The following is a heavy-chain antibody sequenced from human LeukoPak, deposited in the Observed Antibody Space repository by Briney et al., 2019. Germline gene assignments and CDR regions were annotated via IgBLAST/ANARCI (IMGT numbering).Heavy chain of an antibody. CDR1: GGSISSYY. D-gene: IGHD3-16*02. CDR2: IYYSGST. Sequence: SETLSLTCTVSGGSISSYYWSWIRQPPGKGLEWIGYIYYSGSTNYNPSLKSRVTISVDTSKNQFSLKLSSVTAADTAVYYCARALYVWGSYRPMYYFDYWGQGTLVTVSS. CDR3: ARALYVWGSYRPMYYFDY. J-gene: IGHJ4*02. V-gene: IGHV4-59*01.